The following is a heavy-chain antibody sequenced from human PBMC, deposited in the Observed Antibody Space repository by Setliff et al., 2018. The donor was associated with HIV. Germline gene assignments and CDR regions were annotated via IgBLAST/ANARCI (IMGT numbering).Heavy chain of an antibody. CDR2: IHHGGST. D-gene: IGHD3-22*01. Sequence: PSETLSLTCAVSGYSIIRGYYWGWIRQPPEKGLEWIGSIHHGGSTYYSPSLKSRVTISLEPSKNQFSLKLSSVTAADTAVYYCARVVHNSSGYYYLGAFDIWGQGTMVTVSS. CDR1: GYSIIRGYY. J-gene: IGHJ3*02. V-gene: IGHV4-38-2*01. CDR3: ARVVHNSSGYYYLGAFDI.